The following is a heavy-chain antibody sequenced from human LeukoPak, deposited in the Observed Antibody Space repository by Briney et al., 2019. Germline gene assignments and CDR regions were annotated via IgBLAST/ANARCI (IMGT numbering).Heavy chain of an antibody. Sequence: SETLSLTCDVSGASINGDYWSWIRQPPGKGLEWIGYIYYRGSTNYNSSLKSRLTISIDTSKNQFSLKLSSVIAADTAVYYCAGGDYHGSESYANYWGQGTLVTVSS. CDR2: IYYRGST. J-gene: IGHJ4*02. V-gene: IGHV4-59*12. CDR1: GASINGDY. CDR3: AGGDYHGSESYANY. D-gene: IGHD3-10*01.